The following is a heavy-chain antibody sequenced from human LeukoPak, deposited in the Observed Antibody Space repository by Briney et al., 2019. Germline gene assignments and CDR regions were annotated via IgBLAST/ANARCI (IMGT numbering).Heavy chain of an antibody. CDR3: ARAATKTIFGVVITPDLFDY. V-gene: IGHV1-2*02. D-gene: IGHD3-3*01. CDR2: IKPNSGGT. CDR1: GYTFTDFY. Sequence: GASVKVSCKASGYTFTDFYMHWVRQAPGQGLEWMGWIKPNSGGTTYARKYRGRATMTRDTSISTAYMELSRLRSDDTAVYYCARAATKTIFGVVITPDLFDYWGQGTLVTVSS. J-gene: IGHJ4*02.